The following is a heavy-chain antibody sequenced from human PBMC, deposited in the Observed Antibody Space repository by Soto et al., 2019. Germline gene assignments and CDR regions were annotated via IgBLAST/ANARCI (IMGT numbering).Heavy chain of an antibody. Sequence: GGSLRLSCAASGFTFSSYGMHWVRQAPGKGLEWVAVISYDGSNKYYADSVKGRFTISRDNSKNTLYLQMNSLRAEDTAVYYCATLTGYYDSSGPAFDIWGQGTMVTVS. V-gene: IGHV3-30*03. J-gene: IGHJ3*02. D-gene: IGHD3-22*01. CDR1: GFTFSSYG. CDR3: ATLTGYYDSSGPAFDI. CDR2: ISYDGSNK.